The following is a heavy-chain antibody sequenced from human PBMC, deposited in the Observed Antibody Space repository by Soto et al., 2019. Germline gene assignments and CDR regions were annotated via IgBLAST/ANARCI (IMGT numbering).Heavy chain of an antibody. D-gene: IGHD6-13*01. CDR2: IYWNDDK. CDR1: GFSLSTSGVG. J-gene: IGHJ4*02. V-gene: IGHV2-5*01. Sequence: QITLKESGPTLVKPTQTLTLTCTFSGFSLSTSGVGVGWIRQPPGKALEWLALIYWNDDKRYSPSLKSRLTITKDTSKNQLVLKMTNMDPVDTATYYCAHDEGRSWWGGGFDYWGRGTLVTVSS. CDR3: AHDEGRSWWGGGFDY.